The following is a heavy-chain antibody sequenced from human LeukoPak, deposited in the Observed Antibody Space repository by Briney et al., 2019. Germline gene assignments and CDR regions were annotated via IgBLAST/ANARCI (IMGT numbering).Heavy chain of an antibody. V-gene: IGHV4-38-2*02. D-gene: IGHD3-3*01. Sequence: SETLSLTCTVSGYSISSGYYWGWIRQPPGKGLEWIGSIYHSGSTYYNPSLKSRVTISVDTSKNQFSLKLSSVTAADTAVYYCARHDFWSGYMANNWFDPWGQGTLVTVSS. CDR2: IYHSGST. CDR1: GYSISSGYY. J-gene: IGHJ5*02. CDR3: ARHDFWSGYMANNWFDP.